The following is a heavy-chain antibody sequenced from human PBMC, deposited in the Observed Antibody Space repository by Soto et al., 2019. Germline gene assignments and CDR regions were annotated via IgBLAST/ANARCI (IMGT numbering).Heavy chain of an antibody. V-gene: IGHV4-4*02. CDR1: GGSISSSNW. J-gene: IGHJ5*02. CDR2: IYHSGST. Sequence: QVQLQESGPGLVKPSGTLSLTCAVSGGSISSSNWWSWVRQPPGKGLGWIGEIYHSGSTNYSPPLKGRVTISVDKSKNQFSLKLSSVTAADTAVYHCARDSGDLSWRKDWFDPWGQGTLVTVSS. D-gene: IGHD3-3*01. CDR3: ARDSGDLSWRKDWFDP.